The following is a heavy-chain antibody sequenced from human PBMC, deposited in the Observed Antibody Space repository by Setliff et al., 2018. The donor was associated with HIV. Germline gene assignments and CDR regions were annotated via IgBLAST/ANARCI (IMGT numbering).Heavy chain of an antibody. J-gene: IGHJ1*01. Sequence: SETLSLTCTVSGGSISSSSYYWGWIRQPPGKGLEWIGSIYYSGSTYYNPSLKSRVTISVDTSKNQFSLKLSSVTAADTAVYYCARVRVDYYDSSGYYSRSEYFQHWGQGTLVTVS. D-gene: IGHD3-22*01. CDR2: IYYSGST. CDR1: GGSISSSSYY. V-gene: IGHV4-39*07. CDR3: ARVRVDYYDSSGYYSRSEYFQH.